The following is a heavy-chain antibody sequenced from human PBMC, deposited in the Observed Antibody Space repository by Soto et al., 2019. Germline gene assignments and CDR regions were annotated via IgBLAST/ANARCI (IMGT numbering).Heavy chain of an antibody. CDR2: ISSSGSTI. V-gene: IGHV3-48*03. D-gene: IGHD1-1*01. Sequence: PGGSLRLCCAASVFTCSSYEMNWCRQAPGKGLEWVSYISSSGSTIYYADSVKGRFTISRDNAKNSLYLQMNSLRAEDTAVYYCARISTTGTAPRDYWGQGTLVTVSS. J-gene: IGHJ4*02. CDR3: ARISTTGTAPRDY. CDR1: VFTCSSYE.